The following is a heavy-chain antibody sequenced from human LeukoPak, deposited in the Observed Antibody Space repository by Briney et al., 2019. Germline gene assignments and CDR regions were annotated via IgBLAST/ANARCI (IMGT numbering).Heavy chain of an antibody. Sequence: GGSLRLSCAASGFTFSSYSMNWVRQAPGKGLEWVSSISSSSSYIYYADSVKGRFTISRDNAKNSLYLQMNSLRPEDTAVYYCASIHSSGWYYFDYWGQGTLVTVSS. D-gene: IGHD6-19*01. J-gene: IGHJ4*02. V-gene: IGHV3-21*01. CDR3: ASIHSSGWYYFDY. CDR2: ISSSSSYI. CDR1: GFTFSSYS.